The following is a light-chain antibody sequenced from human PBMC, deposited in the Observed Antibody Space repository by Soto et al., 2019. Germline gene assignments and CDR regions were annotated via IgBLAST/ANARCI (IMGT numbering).Light chain of an antibody. CDR1: SSDVGGYNY. V-gene: IGLV2-14*01. Sequence: QSALTQPASVSGSPGQSITISCTGTSSDVGGYNYVSWYQQHPGKVPKVMIFEVSNRPSGISHRFSGSKAGNTASLTISGLQAEDEDDYYCSSYTTSGTLLFGGGTKLTVL. J-gene: IGLJ2*01. CDR3: SSYTTSGTLL. CDR2: EVS.